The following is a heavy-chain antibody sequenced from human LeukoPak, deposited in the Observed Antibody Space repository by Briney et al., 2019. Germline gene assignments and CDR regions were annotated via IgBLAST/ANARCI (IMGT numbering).Heavy chain of an antibody. CDR2: VTGSGGDT. J-gene: IGHJ4*02. D-gene: IGHD4-17*01. V-gene: IGHV3-23*01. CDR3: ARLWQPNYGDCLDH. CDR1: GFTFSNYV. Sequence: PGGSLRLSCAASGFTFSNYVMSWVRQAPGKGLEWVSAVTGSGGDTYYSDSAKGRFTISRDNAKNSLYLQMNSLRAEDTAVYYCARLWQPNYGDCLDHWGQGTLVTVTS.